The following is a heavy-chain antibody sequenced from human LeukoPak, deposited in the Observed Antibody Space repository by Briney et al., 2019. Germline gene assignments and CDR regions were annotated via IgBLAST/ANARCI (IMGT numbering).Heavy chain of an antibody. CDR2: VYSSGNT. D-gene: IGHD6-6*01. CDR3: ASGVRSSSSNWFGP. J-gene: IGHJ5*02. V-gene: IGHV4-61*02. CDR1: GDSISSGTYY. Sequence: PSQTLSLTCTVSGDSISSGTYYWSWLRQPAGKGREWIGRVYSSGNTNYNPSLKSRVTISIDTSKNQFSLKLSSVPAADTAAYYLASGVRSSSSNWFGPGGQGTLVTVSS.